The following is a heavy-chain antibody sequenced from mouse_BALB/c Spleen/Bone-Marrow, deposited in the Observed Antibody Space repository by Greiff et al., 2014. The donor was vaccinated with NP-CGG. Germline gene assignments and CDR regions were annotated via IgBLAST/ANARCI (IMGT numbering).Heavy chain of an antibody. CDR1: GYPFTSYY. CDR2: IYPGDGST. CDR3: ARQGGPYYFDY. V-gene: IGHV1S56*01. Sequence: VQLQQSGPELVKPGASGKMSCKASGYPFTSYYIHWVKQRPGQGLEGIGWIYPGDGSTKYNEKFKGKTTLTADKSSSTAYMLLSSLTSEDSAIYFCARQGGPYYFDYWGQGTTLTVSS. D-gene: IGHD3-3*01. J-gene: IGHJ2*01.